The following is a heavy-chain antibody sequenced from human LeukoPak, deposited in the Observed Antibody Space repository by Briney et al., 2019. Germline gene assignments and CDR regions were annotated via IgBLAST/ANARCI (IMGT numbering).Heavy chain of an antibody. V-gene: IGHV1-46*01. Sequence: GASVKVSCKASGYTFTGYYMHWVRQAPGQGLEWMGIINPSGGSTSYAQKFQGRVTMTRDTSTSTVYMELSSLRSEDTAVYYCAREGIYGSGSYSPRYYGMDVWGQGTTVTVSS. CDR1: GYTFTGYY. J-gene: IGHJ6*02. D-gene: IGHD3-10*01. CDR2: INPSGGST. CDR3: AREGIYGSGSYSPRYYGMDV.